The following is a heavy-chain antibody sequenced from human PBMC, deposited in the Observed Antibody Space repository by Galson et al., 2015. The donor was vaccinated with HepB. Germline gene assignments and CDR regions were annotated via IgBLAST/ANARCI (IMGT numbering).Heavy chain of an antibody. D-gene: IGHD6-19*01. CDR3: ATDQDNTGWPALYFDY. Sequence: SVKVSCKVSGDTLTELSIHWVRQAPGKGLEWMGGFDSEYGKATYPHTFQGRVTMTEDISTDTAYMELSSLTSDDTAVYYCATDQDNTGWPALYFDYWGQGTLVSVSS. J-gene: IGHJ4*02. CDR1: GDTLTELS. CDR2: FDSEYGKA. V-gene: IGHV1-24*01.